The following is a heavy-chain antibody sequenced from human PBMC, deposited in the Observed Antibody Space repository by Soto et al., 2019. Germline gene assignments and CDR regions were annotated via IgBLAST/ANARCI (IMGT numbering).Heavy chain of an antibody. J-gene: IGHJ6*03. CDR2: ISNSGGTT. CDR3: AKGSRGAYYYCMDV. V-gene: IGHV3-23*01. Sequence: EVPMLESGGGLVQPGGPLRLSCAASGFTFSISAMNWVRQAPGKRLEWVSSISNSGGTTSYADSVKGRFTISRDNSKNTLYLQMNSLRAEDTAVYYCAKGSRGAYYYCMDVWGKGTTVTVSS. CDR1: GFTFSISA.